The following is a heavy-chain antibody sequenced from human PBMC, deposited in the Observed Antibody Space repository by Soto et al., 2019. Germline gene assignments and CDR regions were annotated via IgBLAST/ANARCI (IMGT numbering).Heavy chain of an antibody. CDR1: GFTFSSYA. Sequence: QVLLVESGGGVVQPGRSLRLSCAASGFTFSSYAMHWVRQAPGKGLEWVAVISYDGSNKYYADSVKGRVTISRHNXTTALYLPMNSLRAEDTAVYYCARESAQGSSGIGYWGQGTLVTVSS. V-gene: IGHV3-30-3*01. D-gene: IGHD6-19*01. CDR3: ARESAQGSSGIGY. CDR2: ISYDGSNK. J-gene: IGHJ4*02.